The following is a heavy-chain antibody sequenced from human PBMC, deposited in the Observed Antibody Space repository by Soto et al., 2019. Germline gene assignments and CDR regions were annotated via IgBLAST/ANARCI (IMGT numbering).Heavy chain of an antibody. CDR2: ISAYNGNK. V-gene: IGHV1-18*01. D-gene: IGHD6-19*01. Sequence: QVQLVQSGAEVKKPGASVKVSCKASGYTFTSYGISWVRQAPGQGLEWMGWISAYNGNKNYAQKTQGRVTMPTDTSTSTAYMELRSLRSDDTAVYYCARQWLVPPAHYGMDVWGQGTTVTVSS. J-gene: IGHJ6*02. CDR1: GYTFTSYG. CDR3: ARQWLVPPAHYGMDV.